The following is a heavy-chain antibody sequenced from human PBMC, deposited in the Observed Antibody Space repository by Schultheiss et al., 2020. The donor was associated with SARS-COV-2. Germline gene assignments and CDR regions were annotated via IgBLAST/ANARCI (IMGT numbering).Heavy chain of an antibody. Sequence: SETLSLTCTVSGGSISSTNYHFGWIRQPPGRGLEWIGYIAYSGSTTYSPSLKGRVTISADSSKNHFSLKLSSVTAADTAVYYCARDGYSYGTFGYWGQGTLVTVSS. CDR2: IAYSGST. D-gene: IGHD5-18*01. CDR1: GGSISSTNYH. V-gene: IGHV4-39*02. CDR3: ARDGYSYGTFGY. J-gene: IGHJ4*02.